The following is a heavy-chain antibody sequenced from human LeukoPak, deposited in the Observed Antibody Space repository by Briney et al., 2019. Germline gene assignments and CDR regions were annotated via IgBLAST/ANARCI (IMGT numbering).Heavy chain of an antibody. V-gene: IGHV4-61*02. CDR3: ARSVDSSGLVGIYY. J-gene: IGHJ4*02. D-gene: IGHD3-22*01. CDR2: ISTSGTI. Sequence: SQTLSLTCTVSGVSISSGSYCWSWIRQPAGTGLEWTGRISTSGTIHYNPSLKSRVTISVDTSKNQFSLKLSSVTAADTAVYYCARSVDSSGLVGIYYWGQGALVTVSP. CDR1: GVSISSGSYC.